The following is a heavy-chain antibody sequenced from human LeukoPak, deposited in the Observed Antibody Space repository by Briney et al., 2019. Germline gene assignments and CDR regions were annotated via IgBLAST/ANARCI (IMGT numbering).Heavy chain of an antibody. D-gene: IGHD6-19*01. CDR1: GFTFSSSA. V-gene: IGHV3-23*01. CDR2: ISGSGGGT. J-gene: IGHJ4*02. Sequence: QTGGSLRLSCTASGFTFSSSAMSWVRQPPGKGLEWVSAISGSGGGTYYADSVKGRFTISRDNSKNTLYLQMNSLRAEDTAVYYCAKQPSALAGTYVYWGQGTLVTVSS. CDR3: AKQPSALAGTYVY.